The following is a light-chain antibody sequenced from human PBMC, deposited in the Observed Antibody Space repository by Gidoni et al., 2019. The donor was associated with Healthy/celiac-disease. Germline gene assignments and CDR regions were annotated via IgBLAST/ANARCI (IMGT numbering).Light chain of an antibody. Sequence: ATPSLVPGERATLSCRASQSVSSYLAWYQQKPGQAPRLLIYDASNRATGIPARFSGSGSGTDFTLTISSLEPEDFAVYYCQQRSNWPITFGQGTRLEIK. CDR1: QSVSSY. CDR2: DAS. V-gene: IGKV3-11*01. CDR3: QQRSNWPIT. J-gene: IGKJ5*01.